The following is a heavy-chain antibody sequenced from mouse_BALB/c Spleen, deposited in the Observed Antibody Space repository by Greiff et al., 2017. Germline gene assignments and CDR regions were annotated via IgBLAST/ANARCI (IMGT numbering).Heavy chain of an antibody. Sequence: DVKLVESGGGLVKPGGSLKLSCAASGFTFSDYYMYWVRQTPEKRLEWVATISDGGSYTYYPDSVKGRFTISRDNAKNNLYLQMSSLKSEDTAMYYCARVRPSSGHFDYWGQGTTLTVSS. CDR1: GFTFSDYY. CDR2: ISDGGSYT. J-gene: IGHJ2*01. CDR3: ARVRPSSGHFDY. D-gene: IGHD3-1*01. V-gene: IGHV5-4*02.